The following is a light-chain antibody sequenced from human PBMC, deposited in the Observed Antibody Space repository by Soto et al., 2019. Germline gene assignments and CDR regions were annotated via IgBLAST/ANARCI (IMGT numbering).Light chain of an antibody. J-gene: IGKJ3*01. V-gene: IGKV4-1*01. Sequence: DIVMTQSPDSLAVSLGERATINCKSSQSVLYSSNNKNYLAWYQHKPGQPPKLLISWASTRESGVPDRFCGSGAGTDFTTPLKSQQAEDVGVYYCQQYYSSPHTFGPGTKVDIK. CDR2: WAS. CDR1: QSVLYSSNNKNY. CDR3: QQYYSSPHT.